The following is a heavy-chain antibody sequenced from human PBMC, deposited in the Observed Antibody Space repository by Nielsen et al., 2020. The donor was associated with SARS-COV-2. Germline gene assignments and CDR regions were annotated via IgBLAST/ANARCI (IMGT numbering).Heavy chain of an antibody. J-gene: IGHJ3*02. CDR2: IKQDGSEK. D-gene: IGHD1-7*01. CDR3: ARVITGTTWAFDI. Sequence: GESLKISCAASGFTFSSYWMSWVRQAPGKGLEWVANIKQDGSEKYYVDSVKGRFTISRDNAKNSLYLQMNSLRAEDTAVYYCARVITGTTWAFDIWGQGTMVTVSS. V-gene: IGHV3-7*03. CDR1: GFTFSSYW.